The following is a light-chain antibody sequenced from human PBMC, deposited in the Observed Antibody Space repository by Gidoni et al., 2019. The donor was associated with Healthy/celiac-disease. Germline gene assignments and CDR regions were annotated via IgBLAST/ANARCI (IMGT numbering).Light chain of an antibody. J-gene: IGLJ2*01. CDR1: SSNFGSNT. CDR3: AAWDDSLMVV. V-gene: IGLV1-44*01. CDR2: NNR. Sequence: QSVLTQPPSASGTPGQRVAISCSGSSSNFGSNTVTWYQQVTGTASKLLIYNNRHRPSGVPDRFSGSRSGTSAALAISGLQSEDEADYYCAAWDDSLMVVFGGGTKLTVL.